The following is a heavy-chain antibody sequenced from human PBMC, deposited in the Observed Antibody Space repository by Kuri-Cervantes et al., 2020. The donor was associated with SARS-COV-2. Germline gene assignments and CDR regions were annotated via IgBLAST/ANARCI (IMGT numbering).Heavy chain of an antibody. Sequence: SETLSLTCTVSGGSISNSFYYWGWIRQPPGKGLEWIGSIYYSGSTFYSPSLKSRVTISVDTSKNQFSLKLSSVTAADTAVYYCARVVPAQGGSGAFDIWGQGTMVTVSS. V-gene: IGHV4-39*07. CDR2: IYYSGST. CDR3: ARVVPAQGGSGAFDI. CDR1: GGSISNSFYY. D-gene: IGHD2-2*01. J-gene: IGHJ3*02.